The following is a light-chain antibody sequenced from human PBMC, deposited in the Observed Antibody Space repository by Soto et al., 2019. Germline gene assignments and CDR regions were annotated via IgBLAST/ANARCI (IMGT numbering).Light chain of an antibody. CDR2: DSS. CDR3: QQRLSWPIT. CDR1: EGVRDE. V-gene: IGKV3-11*01. J-gene: IGKJ5*01. Sequence: VLTQSPATLSLSPGEIATLSFGASEGVRDELVWYQQKPGQAPRLLIFDSSNRATGIPARFSGSGYGTDFTLSISSLEPEDFAVYYCQQRLSWPITFGQGTRLEIK.